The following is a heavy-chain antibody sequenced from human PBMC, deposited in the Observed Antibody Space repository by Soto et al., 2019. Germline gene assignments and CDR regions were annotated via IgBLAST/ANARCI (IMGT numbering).Heavy chain of an antibody. V-gene: IGHV4-61*01. Sequence: SETLSLTCTVSGGSISSSSSYWGWIRQPPGKGLEWIGYIIYSGSAHYNPSLKSRVTIEVDTSKNQFSLKLRSVTAADTAVYYCARDHWRKYDNSWRYYGLDVWGQGTTVTVSS. D-gene: IGHD2-15*01. CDR3: ARDHWRKYDNSWRYYGLDV. CDR1: GGSISSSSSY. CDR2: IIYSGSA. J-gene: IGHJ6*02.